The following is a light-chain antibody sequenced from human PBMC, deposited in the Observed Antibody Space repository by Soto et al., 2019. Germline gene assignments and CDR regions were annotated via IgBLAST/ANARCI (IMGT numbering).Light chain of an antibody. CDR2: ANT. CDR3: QSYDSRLSDYV. V-gene: IGLV1-40*01. J-gene: IGLJ1*01. CDR1: SSNIGAGYD. Sequence: QSVLTQPPSVSGAPGQRVTISCTGSSSNIGAGYDVHWYQQLPGTAPRLLINANTNRPSGVPDRSSGSKSGTSASLATSGLQAEDEGDYFCQSYDSRLSDYVFGTGTKVTVL.